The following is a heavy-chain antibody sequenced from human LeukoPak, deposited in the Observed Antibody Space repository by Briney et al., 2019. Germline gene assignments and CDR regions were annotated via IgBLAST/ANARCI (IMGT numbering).Heavy chain of an antibody. Sequence: GRSLRLSCAASGFSVTAYALHWFRQTPGKGLEWVAVISYDGTMKYYADSVKGRFSISRDNSKNTAFLQLNSLRAEDTAVFYCARAIYAYGSGWVFDGWGQGTLVTVSS. D-gene: IGHD6-19*01. J-gene: IGHJ4*02. CDR2: ISYDGTMK. CDR1: GFSVTAYA. CDR3: ARAIYAYGSGWVFDG. V-gene: IGHV3-30-3*01.